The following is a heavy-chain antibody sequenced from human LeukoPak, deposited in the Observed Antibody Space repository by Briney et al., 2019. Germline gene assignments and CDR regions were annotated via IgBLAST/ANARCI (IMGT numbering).Heavy chain of an antibody. CDR3: ARGRWFDP. Sequence: PSETLSLTCAVYGGSFSGYYWSWIRQPPGKGLEWIGEINHSGSTNYNPSLKSRVTISVDTPKNQFALKLSSVTAADTGVYYCARGRWFDPWGQGTLVTVSS. J-gene: IGHJ5*02. CDR2: INHSGST. V-gene: IGHV4-34*01. CDR1: GGSFSGYY.